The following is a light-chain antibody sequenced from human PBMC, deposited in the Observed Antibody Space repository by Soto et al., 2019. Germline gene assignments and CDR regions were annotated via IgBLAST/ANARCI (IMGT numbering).Light chain of an antibody. Sequence: VMTQAPATLSVSPGERATLSCRASQTINNNVAWYQLKDGQVPRLVIYGASTRATDIPARFSGSGSGTEFTLTISSLQSEDFAIYYCQHYNNWLGTFGGGTKVEIK. CDR1: QTINNN. CDR2: GAS. CDR3: QHYNNWLGT. V-gene: IGKV3-15*01. J-gene: IGKJ4*01.